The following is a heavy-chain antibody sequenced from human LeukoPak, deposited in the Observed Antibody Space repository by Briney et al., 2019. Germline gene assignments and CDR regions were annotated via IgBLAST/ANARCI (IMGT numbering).Heavy chain of an antibody. J-gene: IGHJ4*02. D-gene: IGHD5-18*01. CDR1: GYTFTSYC. CDR3: ARDANRGYSYGYFDY. CDR2: INPSGGST. Sequence: GASVKVSCKASGYTFTSYCMHWVRQAPGQGLEWMGIINPSGGSTSYAQNFPGRVTMTRDTSTSTVYMELSSLRSEDTAVYYCARDANRGYSYGYFDYWGQGTLVTVSS. V-gene: IGHV1-46*01.